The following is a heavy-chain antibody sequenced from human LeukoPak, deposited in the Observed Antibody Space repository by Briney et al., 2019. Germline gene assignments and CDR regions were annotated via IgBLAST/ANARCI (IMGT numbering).Heavy chain of an antibody. J-gene: IGHJ5*02. V-gene: IGHV3-74*01. CDR3: VRERIYYSDLAYKERENFDP. CDR1: GFTFSLYW. CDR2: LNEDGSTA. Sequence: PGGSLRLSCAASGFTFSLYWMNWVRQGPGKGLMWVSRLNEDGSTADYADSVKGRFTMSRDNAKGKVFLEMRGLTVEDTAIYFCVRERIYYSDLAYKERENFDPWGRGTLVTVSS. D-gene: IGHD1-26*01.